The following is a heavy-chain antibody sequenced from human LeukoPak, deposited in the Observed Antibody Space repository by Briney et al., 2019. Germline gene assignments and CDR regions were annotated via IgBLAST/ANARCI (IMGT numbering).Heavy chain of an antibody. Sequence: ASVTVSCTASGYTFTIYGISWARQAPGQGPEWMGWISDYNGNTNYAQKLQGRVTMTTDTSTRTAYMELRSLRSDDTAVYYCARTYYYGSGSEYWGQGTLVTVSS. D-gene: IGHD3-10*01. J-gene: IGHJ4*02. CDR2: ISDYNGNT. CDR1: GYTFTIYG. V-gene: IGHV1-18*01. CDR3: ARTYYYGSGSEY.